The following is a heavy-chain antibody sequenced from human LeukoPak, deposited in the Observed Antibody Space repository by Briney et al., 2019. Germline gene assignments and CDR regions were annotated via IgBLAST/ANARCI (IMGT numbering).Heavy chain of an antibody. D-gene: IGHD6-13*01. CDR2: MNPNSGNT. CDR3: AREKSHSSPLDP. V-gene: IGHV1-8*01. Sequence: ASVKVSCKASGYTFTSYDMNWVRQATGQGLEWMGWMNPNSGNTGYAQKFQGRVTMTSNTSISTAYMELSSLTSEDTAVYYCAREKSHSSPLDPWGQGTLVTVSS. CDR1: GYTFTSYD. J-gene: IGHJ5*02.